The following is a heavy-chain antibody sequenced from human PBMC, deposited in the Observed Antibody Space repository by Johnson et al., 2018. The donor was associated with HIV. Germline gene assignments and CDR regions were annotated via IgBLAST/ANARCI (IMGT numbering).Heavy chain of an antibody. D-gene: IGHD6-19*01. CDR1: GFTVSSNY. Sequence: VQLVESGGGVVQPGGSLRLSCAASGFTVSSNYMSWVRQAPGKGLEWVSVIYSGGSTYYADSVKGRFTISRDNSKNTLYLQMNSLRAEDTAVYYCARLVAGDAFDIWGQGTMVTVSS. J-gene: IGHJ3*02. CDR3: ARLVAGDAFDI. V-gene: IGHV3-66*01. CDR2: IYSGGST.